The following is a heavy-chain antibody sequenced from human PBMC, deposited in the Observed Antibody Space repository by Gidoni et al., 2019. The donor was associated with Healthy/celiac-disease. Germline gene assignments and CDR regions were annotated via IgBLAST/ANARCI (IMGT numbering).Heavy chain of an antibody. CDR3: AREGPSLDLDY. V-gene: IGHV3-33*01. J-gene: IGHJ4*02. CDR1: GFTFSSYG. D-gene: IGHD1-1*01. CDR2: IWYDGSNK. Sequence: QVQLVESGGGVVQPGRSLRLSCAASGFTFSSYGMHWVRQAPGKGLEWVAVIWYDGSNKYYADSVKGRFTISRDNSKNTLYLQMNSLRAEDTAVYYCAREGPSLDLDYWGQGTLVTVSS.